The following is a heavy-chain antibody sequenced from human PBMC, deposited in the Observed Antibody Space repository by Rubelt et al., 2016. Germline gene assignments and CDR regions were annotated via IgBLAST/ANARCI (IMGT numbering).Heavy chain of an antibody. V-gene: IGHV1-46*01. J-gene: IGHJ4*02. CDR3: ARAVECRLGGDCYLAPFDY. CDR1: GGTFSSYA. Sequence: QAQLVQSGAEVKKPGSSVKVSCKASGGTFSSYAISWVRQAPGQGLEWMGIINPTGGSTSSAQKFKGRVTMTRDTSTSTVYMELSSLRSEDTAVYYCARAVECRLGGDCYLAPFDYWGQGTLVTVSS. CDR2: INPTGGST. D-gene: IGHD2-21*02.